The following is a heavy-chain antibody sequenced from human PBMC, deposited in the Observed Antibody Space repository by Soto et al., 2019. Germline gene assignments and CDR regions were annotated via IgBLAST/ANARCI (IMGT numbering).Heavy chain of an antibody. V-gene: IGHV3-21*01. Sequence: EVQLVESGGGLVKPGGSLRLSCAACGFTFSSYSMNWIRQAPGKGLEWVSSISSSSSYIYYADSVKGRFTISRDNAKNSLYLQMNSLRAEDTAVYYCARALEVVDAFDIWGQGTMVTVSS. CDR1: GFTFSSYS. J-gene: IGHJ3*02. D-gene: IGHD2-15*01. CDR3: ARALEVVDAFDI. CDR2: ISSSSSYI.